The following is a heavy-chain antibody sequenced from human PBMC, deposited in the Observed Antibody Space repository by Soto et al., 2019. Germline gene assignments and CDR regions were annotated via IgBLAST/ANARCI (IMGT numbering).Heavy chain of an antibody. Sequence: QVQLVHSGAKVKKYGSSVKVSCKASGGTFSRYAISWVRQAPGQGLEWMGGITPMFGAANYAQKFQGRVTITADESTSTAYMELSSLRSDDTAVYYCDQSLGLAVAGPGRFDLWGRGTLVTVSS. CDR3: DQSLGLAVAGPGRFDL. J-gene: IGHJ2*01. CDR1: GGTFSRYA. D-gene: IGHD6-19*01. CDR2: ITPMFGAA. V-gene: IGHV1-69*12.